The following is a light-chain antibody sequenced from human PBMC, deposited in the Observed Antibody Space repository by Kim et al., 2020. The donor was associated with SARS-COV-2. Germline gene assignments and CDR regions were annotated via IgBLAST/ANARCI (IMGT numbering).Light chain of an antibody. CDR3: GTDHSNGNDFVWV. Sequence: TCTLSSGYSTYKVDWYQQRPGMGPRFVMRVGTGGVVGFKGDGIPDRFSVLGSGLIRNLTINNIQEEDESDYHCGTDHSNGNDFVWVFGGGTQLTVL. CDR1: SGYSTYK. CDR2: VGTGGVVG. V-gene: IGLV9-49*01. J-gene: IGLJ3*02.